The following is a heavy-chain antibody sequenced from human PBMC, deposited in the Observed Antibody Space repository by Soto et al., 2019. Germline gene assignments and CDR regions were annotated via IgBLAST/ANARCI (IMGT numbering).Heavy chain of an antibody. J-gene: IGHJ6*02. CDR1: GYTFTSYG. CDR2: ISAYNGNT. Sequence: ASVKVSCKASGYTFTSYGISWVRQAPGQGLEWMGWISAYNGNTNYAQKLQGRVTMTTDTSTSTAYMELRSLRSDDTAVYYCARFLYFFDRSCYPAPGYGMDVWGQGNTVTVPS. CDR3: ARFLYFFDRSCYPAPGYGMDV. V-gene: IGHV1-18*01. D-gene: IGHD3-22*01.